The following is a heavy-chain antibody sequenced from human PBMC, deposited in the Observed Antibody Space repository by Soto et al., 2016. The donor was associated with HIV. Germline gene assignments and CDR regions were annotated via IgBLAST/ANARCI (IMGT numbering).Heavy chain of an antibody. Sequence: QVQLVQSGAEVRKPGASVKVSCKSSGYTFTGYYIQWVRQAPGQGLEWMGWINPNTGGTHYAQKFQGRVTMTRDTSMSAAYMELNRLRSDDTAVYYCARDVDYGDYIGRDYWGQGTLVTVSS. CDR2: INPNTGGT. V-gene: IGHV1-2*02. J-gene: IGHJ4*02. CDR1: GYTFTGYY. D-gene: IGHD4-17*01. CDR3: ARDVDYGDYIGRDY.